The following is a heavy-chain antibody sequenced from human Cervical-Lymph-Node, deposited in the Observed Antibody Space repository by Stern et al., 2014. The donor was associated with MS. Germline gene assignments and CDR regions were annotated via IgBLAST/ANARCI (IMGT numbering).Heavy chain of an antibody. D-gene: IGHD3/OR15-3a*01. Sequence: VQLVQSGAEVKKPGASVKVSCKASGYSFTSHYMHWVRQAPGQGLEWVGIINPIGDSASYAQKLQGRVTMTRDTATSTVYMELSSLRSEDTAVYYCASGTGSKRPTGNYWGQGTLVTVSS. CDR3: ASGTGSKRPTGNY. J-gene: IGHJ4*02. CDR1: GYSFTSHY. V-gene: IGHV1-46*01. CDR2: INPIGDSA.